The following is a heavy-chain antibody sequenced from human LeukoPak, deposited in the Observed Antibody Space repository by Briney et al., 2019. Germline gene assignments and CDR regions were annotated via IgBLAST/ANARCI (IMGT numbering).Heavy chain of an antibody. CDR3: ARGSTLAAAGTMDY. J-gene: IGHJ4*02. CDR2: INHSGST. V-gene: IGHV4-34*01. D-gene: IGHD6-13*01. Sequence: SGTLSLTCAVYGGSFSGYYWSWIRQPPGKGLEWIGEINHSGSTNYNPSLKSRVTISVDPSKNQFSLKLRSVTAADTAMYYCARGSTLAAAGTMDYWGQGTLVTVSS. CDR1: GGSFSGYY.